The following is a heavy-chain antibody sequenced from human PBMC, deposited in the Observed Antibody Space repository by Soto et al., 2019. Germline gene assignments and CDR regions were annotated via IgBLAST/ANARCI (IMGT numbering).Heavy chain of an antibody. V-gene: IGHV4-59*12. Sequence: PSETLSLTCTVSVGSMISYYWSWIRQPPGRGLEWIGFIYYSGSTSYNPSLKSRVTISVDTSKNQFSLKLSSVTAADTAVYYCARGSKGRYYDSSGYYYGGYFDYWGQGTLVTVSS. CDR2: IYYSGST. D-gene: IGHD3-22*01. CDR1: VGSMISYY. CDR3: ARGSKGRYYDSSGYYYGGYFDY. J-gene: IGHJ4*02.